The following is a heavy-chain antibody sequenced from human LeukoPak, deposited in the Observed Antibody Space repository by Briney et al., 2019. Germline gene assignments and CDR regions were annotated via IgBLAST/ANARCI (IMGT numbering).Heavy chain of an antibody. CDR3: ARVFDS. CDR1: GGSVYTSDYY. J-gene: IGHJ4*02. CDR2: IFYTGKT. Sequence: SETLSLTCTVSGGSVYTSDYYWGWVRQPPGKGSEWIGDIFYTGKTNYNPSLKSRVSISIDTSKNQFSLKLTSVTAADTAVYYCARVFDSWGQATLVTVSS. V-gene: IGHV4-39*07.